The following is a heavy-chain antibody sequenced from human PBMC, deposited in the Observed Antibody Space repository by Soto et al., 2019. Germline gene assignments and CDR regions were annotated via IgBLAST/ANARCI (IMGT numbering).Heavy chain of an antibody. D-gene: IGHD2-21*01. J-gene: IGHJ4*02. CDR2: IRYDGNNK. Sequence: GGSLRLSCAASGFTFSSYGMHWVRQAPGKGLEWVAVIRYDGNNKYYADSVKGRFTISRDNSNDTLYVQMTSLRAEDTAVYYCARGLHSLFDYWGQGTLFTAPQ. CDR1: GFTFSSYG. CDR3: ARGLHSLFDY. V-gene: IGHV3-33*01.